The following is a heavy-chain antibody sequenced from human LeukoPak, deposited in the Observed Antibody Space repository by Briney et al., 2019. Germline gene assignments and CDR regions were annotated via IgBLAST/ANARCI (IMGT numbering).Heavy chain of an antibody. CDR2: INHSGST. V-gene: IGHV4-34*01. J-gene: IGHJ4*02. Sequence: GSLRLSCAASGFTFSSYAMSWIRQPPGKGLEWIGEINHSGSTNYNPSLKSRVTISVDTSKNQFSLKLSSVTAADTAVYYCARGRRETLDYWGQGTLVTVSS. CDR3: ARGRRETLDY. D-gene: IGHD1-26*01. CDR1: GFTFSSYA.